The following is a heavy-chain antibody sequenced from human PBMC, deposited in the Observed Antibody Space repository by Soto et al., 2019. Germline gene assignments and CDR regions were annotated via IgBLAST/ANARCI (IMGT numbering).Heavy chain of an antibody. CDR2: IDPSDSCT. CDR3: ARDHGYCSSTSCYNYYGMDV. J-gene: IGHJ6*02. D-gene: IGHD2-2*02. CDR1: GYSFTSYW. Sequence: GESLKISCKGSGYSFTSYWISWVRQMPGKGLEWMGRIDPSDSCTNYSPSFQGHVTISADKSISTAYLQWSSLRAEDTAVYYCARDHGYCSSTSCYNYYGMDVWGQGTTVTVSS. V-gene: IGHV5-10-1*01.